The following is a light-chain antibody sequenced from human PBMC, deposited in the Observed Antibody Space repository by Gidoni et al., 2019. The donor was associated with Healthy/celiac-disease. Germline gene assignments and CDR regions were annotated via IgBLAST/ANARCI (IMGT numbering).Light chain of an antibody. CDR1: PSLLHSNGYNY. J-gene: IGKJ2*01. V-gene: IGKV2-28*01. CDR2: LGS. CDR3: MQALQTPYT. Sequence: DIVMTQSPLSLPVTPGEPASISCRSSPSLLHSNGYNYLDWYLQKPGQSPQLLIDLGSNRASGVPDRFSGSGSGTDFTLKISRVEAEDVGVYYCMQALQTPYTFGQGTKLEIK.